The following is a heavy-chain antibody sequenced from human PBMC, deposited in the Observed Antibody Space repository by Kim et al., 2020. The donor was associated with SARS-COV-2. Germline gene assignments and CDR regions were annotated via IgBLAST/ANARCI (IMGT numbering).Heavy chain of an antibody. CDR3: ARRDSTNWYFDY. V-gene: IGHV4-59*08. D-gene: IGHD7-27*01. CDR2: IYNSGST. CDR1: GGSINTYY. Sequence: SETLSLTCTVSGGSINTYYWSWIRQPPSKGLEWIGYIYNSGSTDYNPSLKGRVTISADTSKKQLSLKLSSVTAADTAVYYCARRDSTNWYFDYWGLGTLVTVSS. J-gene: IGHJ4*02.